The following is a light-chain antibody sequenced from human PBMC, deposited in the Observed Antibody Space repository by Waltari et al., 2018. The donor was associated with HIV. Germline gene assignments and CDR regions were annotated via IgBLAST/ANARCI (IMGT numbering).Light chain of an antibody. J-gene: IGLJ1*01. CDR2: ANN. CDR1: SGNIASSY. V-gene: IGLV6-57*01. CDR3: QSHDNKIFYV. Sequence: NFILTQPHSASESPGKTVTISCTRSSGNIASSYVQWYQQRPGSSPTTVIYANNQRPSGVPDRFSGSIDSSSNSASLTISGLRTEDEADYYCQSHDNKIFYVFGGGTYVTVL.